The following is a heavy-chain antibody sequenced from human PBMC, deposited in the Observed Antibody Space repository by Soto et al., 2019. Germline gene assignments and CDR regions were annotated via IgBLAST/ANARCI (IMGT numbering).Heavy chain of an antibody. CDR1: GGSISSYY. D-gene: IGHD5-12*01. V-gene: IGHV4-59*01. Sequence: SETLSLTCTVSGGSISSYYWSWIRQPPGKGLEWIGYIYYSGSTNSNPSLKSRVTISVDTSKNQFSLKLSSVTAADTAVYYCARDSKRGYSGYDKLDYWGQGTLVTVSS. J-gene: IGHJ4*02. CDR3: ARDSKRGYSGYDKLDY. CDR2: IYYSGST.